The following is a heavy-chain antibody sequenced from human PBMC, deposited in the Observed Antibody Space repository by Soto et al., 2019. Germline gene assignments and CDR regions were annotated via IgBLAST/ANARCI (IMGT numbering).Heavy chain of an antibody. J-gene: IGHJ4*02. Sequence: SETLSLTYAVDGGSFIGYYWSWIRQPPGKGLEWIGEINHSGSTNYNPSLKSRVTISVDTSKNQFSLKLSSVTAADTAVYYCASFSTVTTDWGQGTLGTGSS. CDR3: ASFSTVTTD. CDR1: GGSFIGYY. V-gene: IGHV4-34*01. D-gene: IGHD4-17*01. CDR2: INHSGST.